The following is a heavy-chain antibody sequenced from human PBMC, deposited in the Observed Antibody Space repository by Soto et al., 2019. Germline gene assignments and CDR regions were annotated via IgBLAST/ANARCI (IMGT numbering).Heavy chain of an antibody. CDR2: IYYNGNT. V-gene: IGHV4-61*01. CDR3: ARYSGSGYARIMDV. Sequence: NPSETLSLTCLVSGGSISSGSHYWNWIRQTPGRGPEWMGYIYYNGNTNYNPSIKSRLTISVDTSKNQFSLKLTSVTAADTAVYYCARYSGSGYARIMDVWGQGTTVTVSS. D-gene: IGHD5-12*01. CDR1: GGSISSGSHY. J-gene: IGHJ6*02.